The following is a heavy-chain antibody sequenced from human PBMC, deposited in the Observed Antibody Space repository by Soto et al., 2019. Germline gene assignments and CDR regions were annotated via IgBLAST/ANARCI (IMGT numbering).Heavy chain of an antibody. V-gene: IGHV4-39*01. D-gene: IGHD3-10*01. J-gene: IGHJ6*02. CDR2: IYSSGAT. CDR1: GGSISSSYY. CDR3: VRCAFYYGSGTYSGVDV. Sequence: PSETLSLTCTVSGGSISSSYYWGWIRQPPGKGLEWIGSIYSSGATFYNSSLTSRVTISIDTSKNQFSLRLNSVTAADTAVYYCVRCAFYYGSGTYSGVDVWGQGTTVTVSS.